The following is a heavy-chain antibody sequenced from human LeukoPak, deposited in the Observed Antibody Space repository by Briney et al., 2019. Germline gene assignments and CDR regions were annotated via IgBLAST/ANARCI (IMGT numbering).Heavy chain of an antibody. Sequence: SETLSLTCAVYGGSFSGYYWSWIRQPPGKGLEWIGEINHSGSTNYNPSLKSRVTKSVDTSKNKFSLKLSSVTAADTAVYYCARSVLLWFGEIWYRYAGYYFDYWGQGTLVTVSS. CDR3: ARSVLLWFGEIWYRYAGYYFDY. CDR2: INHSGST. V-gene: IGHV4-34*01. D-gene: IGHD3-10*01. J-gene: IGHJ4*02. CDR1: GGSFSGYY.